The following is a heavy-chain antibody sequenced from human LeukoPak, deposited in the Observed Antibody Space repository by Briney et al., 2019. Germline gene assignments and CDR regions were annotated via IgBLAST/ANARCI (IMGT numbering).Heavy chain of an antibody. Sequence: GSSVKVSCKASGGTFSSYAISWVGQAPGQGLEWTGGIIPIFGTANYAQKFQGRVTITTDESTSTAYMELSSLRSEDTAVYYRATPSLRYSGSYLYDYWGQGTLVTVSS. J-gene: IGHJ4*02. CDR2: IIPIFGTA. D-gene: IGHD1-26*01. CDR3: ATPSLRYSGSYLYDY. CDR1: GGTFSSYA. V-gene: IGHV1-69*05.